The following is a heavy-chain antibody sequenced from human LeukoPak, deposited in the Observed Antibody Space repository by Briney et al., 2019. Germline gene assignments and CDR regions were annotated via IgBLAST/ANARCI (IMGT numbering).Heavy chain of an antibody. Sequence: ASVKVSCKASGYTFTNYAISWVRQAPVQGLEWMGWISTYNGNTNYAQKLQGRVTMTTDTSTSTAYMELRSLRSDDTAVYYCAREFRGLINNWFDPWGQGTLVTVSS. CDR1: GYTFTNYA. J-gene: IGHJ5*02. V-gene: IGHV1-18*01. D-gene: IGHD3-10*01. CDR2: ISTYNGNT. CDR3: AREFRGLINNWFDP.